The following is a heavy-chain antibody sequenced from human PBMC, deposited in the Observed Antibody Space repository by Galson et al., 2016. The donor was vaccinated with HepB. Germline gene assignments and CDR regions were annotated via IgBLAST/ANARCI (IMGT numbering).Heavy chain of an antibody. CDR2: ISTTSSAI. J-gene: IGHJ4*02. CDR3: ARQAYYDSSGYYYPLGY. Sequence: SLRLSCVASGFTFSGYKMNWVRQAPGKALEWVSYISTTSSAIYYADSVKGRFSISRDNSKNTLYLQMNSLRAEDTAVYYCARQAYYDSSGYYYPLGYWGQGTLVTGSS. D-gene: IGHD3-22*01. V-gene: IGHV3-48*01. CDR1: GFTFSGYK.